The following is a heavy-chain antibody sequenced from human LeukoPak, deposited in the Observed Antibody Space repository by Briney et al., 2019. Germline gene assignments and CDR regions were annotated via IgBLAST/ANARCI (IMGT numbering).Heavy chain of an antibody. CDR1: GFTFSSYS. J-gene: IGHJ2*01. CDR2: ISSSSSYI. Sequence: GGSLRLSCAASGFTFSSYSMNWVRQAPGKGLEWVSSISSSSSYIYYADLVKGRFTISRDNAKNSLYLQMNSLRAEDTAVYYCARDQMGWYFDLWGRGTLVTVSS. D-gene: IGHD5-24*01. CDR3: ARDQMGWYFDL. V-gene: IGHV3-21*01.